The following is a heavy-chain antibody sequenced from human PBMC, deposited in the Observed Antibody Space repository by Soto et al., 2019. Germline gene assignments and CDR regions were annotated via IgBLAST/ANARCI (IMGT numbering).Heavy chain of an antibody. CDR2: IYYSGST. CDR3: ARVRYCSGGSCYPRFDP. CDR1: GGSISSGGYY. Sequence: QVQLQESGPGLVKPSQTLSLTCTVSGGSISSGGYYWSWIRQHPGKGLEWIGYIYYSGSTYYNPSLKSRVTISVDTTKNQFSLKLSSATAADTAVYYCARVRYCSGGSCYPRFDPWGQGTLVTVSS. V-gene: IGHV4-31*03. J-gene: IGHJ5*02. D-gene: IGHD2-15*01.